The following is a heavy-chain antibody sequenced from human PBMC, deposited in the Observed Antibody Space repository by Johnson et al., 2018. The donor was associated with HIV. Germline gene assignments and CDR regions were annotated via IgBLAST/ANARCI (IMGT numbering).Heavy chain of an antibody. D-gene: IGHD2-21*02. CDR1: GFSFSDHF. V-gene: IGHV3-72*01. CDR3: TGGRDLRAFDI. Sequence: VQLVESGGGLVQPGRSLRLSCAASGFSFSDHFMDWVRQAPGKGLEWVGRIRNKPSSYSTEYAASVKGRFTISRDDSKSITFLQMDSLKTEDTGMYYCTGGRDLRAFDIWGQGTMVTVSS. J-gene: IGHJ3*02. CDR2: IRNKPSSYST.